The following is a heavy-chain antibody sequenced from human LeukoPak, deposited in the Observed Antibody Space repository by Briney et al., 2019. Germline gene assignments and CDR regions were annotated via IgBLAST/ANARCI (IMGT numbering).Heavy chain of an antibody. V-gene: IGHV3-23*01. CDR3: AKGKGVVPAAIRGGNWFDP. Sequence: GGPLRLSCAASGFTFSSYAMSWVRQAPGKGLEWVSAISGSGGSTYYADSVKGRFTISRDNSKNTLYLQMNSLRAEDTAVYYCAKGKGVVPAAIRGGNWFDPWGQGTLVTVSS. J-gene: IGHJ5*02. CDR1: GFTFSSYA. D-gene: IGHD2-2*01. CDR2: ISGSGGST.